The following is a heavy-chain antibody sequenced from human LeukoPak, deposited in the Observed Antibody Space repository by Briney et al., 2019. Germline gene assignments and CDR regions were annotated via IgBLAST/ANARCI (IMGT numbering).Heavy chain of an antibody. V-gene: IGHV3-30*02. CDR1: GYTFSSYG. CDR3: AKDTPTTGYHLDS. Sequence: GGSLRLSCAASGYTFSSYGMHWVRQAPGKGLEWVAFIRYDGSNKYYADSVKGRFTISRDNSENTLYLQINSLRVEDTAVYYCAKDTPTTGYHLDSWGQGTLVTVSS. D-gene: IGHD1-1*01. CDR2: IRYDGSNK. J-gene: IGHJ4*02.